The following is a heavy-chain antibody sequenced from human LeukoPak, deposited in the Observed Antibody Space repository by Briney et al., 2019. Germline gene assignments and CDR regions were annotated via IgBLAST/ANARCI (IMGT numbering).Heavy chain of an antibody. CDR2: INPNSGGT. Sequence: GASVKVSCKASGYTFTGYYMHWVRQAPGQGLEWMGWINPNSGGTNYAQKFQGRVTMTRDTSISTAYMELSRLRSDDTAVYYCATRDIVVVPAAMSLYYMDVWGKGTTVIVSS. V-gene: IGHV1-2*02. CDR3: ATRDIVVVPAAMSLYYMDV. CDR1: GYTFTGYY. J-gene: IGHJ6*03. D-gene: IGHD2-2*01.